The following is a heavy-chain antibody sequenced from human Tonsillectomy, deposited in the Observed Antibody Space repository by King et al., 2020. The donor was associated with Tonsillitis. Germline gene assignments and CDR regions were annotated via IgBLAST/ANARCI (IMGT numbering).Heavy chain of an antibody. CDR1: GFTFSSYA. J-gene: IGHJ4*02. D-gene: IGHD6-19*01. Sequence: VQLVESGGGLVQPGGSLRLSCAASGFTFSSYAMSWVRPAPGKGLEWVSAVMGSGGSTYDADSVKGRFTISRDNSKNTLHLQMNSLRAEDTAVYYCAKDVAVAGGVLYFDYWGQGTLVTVSS. CDR2: VMGSGGST. V-gene: IGHV3-23*04. CDR3: AKDVAVAGGVLYFDY.